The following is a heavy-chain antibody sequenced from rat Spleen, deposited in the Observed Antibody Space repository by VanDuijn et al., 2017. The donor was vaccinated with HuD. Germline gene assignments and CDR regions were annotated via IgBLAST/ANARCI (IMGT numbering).Heavy chain of an antibody. J-gene: IGHJ2*01. CDR3: ARRHYGYTDYFDY. D-gene: IGHD1-6*01. CDR2: ISPSGVT. CDR1: GFTFSNYG. Sequence: EVQLVESGGGLVQPGRSLKLSCAASGFTFSNYGMAWVRQTPTKGLEWVASISPSGVTYYRDSVKGRFTVSRENAKSTLYFQMDSLRSEDTATYYCARRHYGYTDYFDYWGQGVMFTVSS. V-gene: IGHV5S14*01.